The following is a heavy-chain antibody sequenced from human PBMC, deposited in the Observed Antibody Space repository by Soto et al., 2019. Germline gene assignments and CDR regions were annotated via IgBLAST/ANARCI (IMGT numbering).Heavy chain of an antibody. V-gene: IGHV3-30*18. D-gene: IGHD1-26*01. J-gene: IGHJ4*02. CDR2: ISYDGSNK. Sequence: GGSLRLSCVASGFTFSSYGMHWVRQAPGKGLEWVAVISYDGSNKYYADSVKGRFTISRDNSKNTLYLQMNSLRAEDTAVYYCAKVTRLGGSSSPYFDYWGKGTLVTVSS. CDR1: GFTFSSYG. CDR3: AKVTRLGGSSSPYFDY.